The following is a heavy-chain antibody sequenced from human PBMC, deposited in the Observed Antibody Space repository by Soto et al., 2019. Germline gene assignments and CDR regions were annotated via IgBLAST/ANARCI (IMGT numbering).Heavy chain of an antibody. CDR1: GYPFTTYY. J-gene: IGHJ4*02. CDR3: ARDTIYYNTTDYSFDY. V-gene: IGHV1-46*03. CDR2: INPSGGST. D-gene: IGHD3-22*01. Sequence: GASVKVSCKASGYPFTTYYMHWGRQAPGQGLEWMGIINPSGGSTTYAQKFQGRVIMTRDTSTSTLYMELTSLRSEDTAVYYCARDTIYYNTTDYSFDYWGQGTLVTVSS.